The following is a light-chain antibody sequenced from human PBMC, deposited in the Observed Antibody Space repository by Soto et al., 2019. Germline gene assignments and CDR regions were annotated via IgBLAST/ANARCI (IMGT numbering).Light chain of an antibody. CDR1: SSNIGSNT. CDR2: SSD. CDR3: AAWDDSLNGPV. Sequence: QSVLTQPPSASGTPGQRVTISCSGSSSNIGSNTVNWYHQLPGTAPKLLIYSSDQRPSGVPDRFSDSKSGTSASLAISGLQSEDEGDYYCAAWDDSLNGPVFGGGTKLTVL. J-gene: IGLJ2*01. V-gene: IGLV1-44*01.